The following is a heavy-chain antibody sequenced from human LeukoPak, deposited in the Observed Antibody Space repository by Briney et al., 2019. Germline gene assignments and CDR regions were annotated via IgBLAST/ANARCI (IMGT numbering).Heavy chain of an antibody. D-gene: IGHD2-2*01. CDR1: GGSISSHY. CDR3: ARGQYHLLYWYFDL. CDR2: IYYSGST. Sequence: SETLSLTCTVSGGSISSHYWSWIRQPPGKGLEWIGYIYYSGSTNYNPSLKSRVTISVDTSKNQFSLKLSSVTAADTAVYYCARGQYHLLYWYFDLWGRGTLVTVSS. V-gene: IGHV4-59*11. J-gene: IGHJ2*01.